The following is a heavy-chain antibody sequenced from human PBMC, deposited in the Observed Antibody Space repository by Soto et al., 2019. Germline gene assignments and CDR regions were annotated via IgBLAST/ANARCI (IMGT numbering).Heavy chain of an antibody. V-gene: IGHV3-74*01. CDR1: GFTLSGRS. Sequence: EVQLVASGGGLVQPGGSLRLSCAASGFTLSGRSMHWVRQAPGKGLVWVSGIDNAGTDSTYADSVKGRFTSSRDNAKKMLYLQMNSLSVEDTAVYYCARGWFGPDFWGKGTTVTVSS. CDR2: IDNAGTDS. D-gene: IGHD3-10*01. CDR3: ARGWFGPDF. J-gene: IGHJ6*04.